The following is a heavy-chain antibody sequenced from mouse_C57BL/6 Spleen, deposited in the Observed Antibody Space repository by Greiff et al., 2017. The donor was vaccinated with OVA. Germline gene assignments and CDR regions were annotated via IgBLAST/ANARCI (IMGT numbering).Heavy chain of an antibody. V-gene: IGHV1-19*01. D-gene: IGHD1-1*01. Sequence: VQLQQSGPVLVKPGASVKMSCKASGYTFTDYYMHWVKQSPGKSLEWIGVINPYNGGTSYNQKFKGKATLTVDKSSSTAYMQLNSLTSEDSAVYYCSPGCNDGSSSGFAYWGQGTLVTVSA. J-gene: IGHJ3*01. CDR1: GYTFTDYY. CDR3: SPGCNDGSSSGFAY. CDR2: INPYNGGT.